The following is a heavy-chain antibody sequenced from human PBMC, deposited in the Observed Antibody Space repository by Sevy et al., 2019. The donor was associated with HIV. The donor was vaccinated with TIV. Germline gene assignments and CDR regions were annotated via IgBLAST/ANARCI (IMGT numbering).Heavy chain of an antibody. J-gene: IGHJ4*02. CDR2: ISSSNKI. V-gene: IGHV3-21*01. CDR3: AGDLGDCSGASCYPFDY. CDR1: GFSFSTYS. Sequence: GGSLRLSCAASGFSFSTYSMNWVRQAPGKGLEWVSSISSSNKIYYADSVKDRFTISRDNAKNSLFLQMNGLRAEDTAVYYCAGDLGDCSGASCYPFDYWGQGTLVTVSS. D-gene: IGHD2-15*01.